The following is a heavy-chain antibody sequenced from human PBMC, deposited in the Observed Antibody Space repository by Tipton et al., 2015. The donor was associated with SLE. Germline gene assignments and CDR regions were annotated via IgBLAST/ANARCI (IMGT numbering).Heavy chain of an antibody. CDR1: GGSISSYY. Sequence: LRLSCTASGGSISSYYWSWIRQPPGKGLEWIGYIYYSGRTNYNPSLKSRVTISVDTSKNQFSLKLSSVTAADTAVYYCAREGPFVGAMGHWGQGTLVTVSS. J-gene: IGHJ4*02. CDR3: AREGPFVGAMGH. CDR2: IYYSGRT. V-gene: IGHV4-59*12. D-gene: IGHD1-26*01.